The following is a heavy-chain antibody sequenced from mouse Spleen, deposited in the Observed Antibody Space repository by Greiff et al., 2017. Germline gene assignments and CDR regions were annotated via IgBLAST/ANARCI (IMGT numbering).Heavy chain of an antibody. Sequence: QVHVKQSGPGLVAPSQSLSITCTVSGFSLTSYGVHWVRQPPGKGLEWLVVIWSDGSTTYNSALKSRLSISKDNSNSQVFLKMNSLQTDDTAMYYCARITTVDYAMDYWGQGTSVTVSS. V-gene: IGHV2-6*02. CDR2: IWSDGST. J-gene: IGHJ4*01. D-gene: IGHD1-1*01. CDR3: ARITTVDYAMDY. CDR1: GFSLTSYG.